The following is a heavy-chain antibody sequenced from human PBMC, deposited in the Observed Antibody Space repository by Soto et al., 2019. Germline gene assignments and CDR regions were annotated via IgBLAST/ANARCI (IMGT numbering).Heavy chain of an antibody. J-gene: IGHJ4*02. CDR1: GFTFSDSG. D-gene: IGHD6-6*01. CDR2: IWSDGSDK. CDR3: VRSNRYSSPSGWGGGFDY. V-gene: IGHV3-33*01. Sequence: QVQLVESGGGVVQPGGSLRLSCATSGFTFSDSGMHWVRQAPGKGLEWVAVIWSDGSDKSYADSVEGRFTISRDNSKNNLYLKKNSPRAEDRGVFYCVRSNRYSSPSGWGGGFDYWGQGTLVTVSS.